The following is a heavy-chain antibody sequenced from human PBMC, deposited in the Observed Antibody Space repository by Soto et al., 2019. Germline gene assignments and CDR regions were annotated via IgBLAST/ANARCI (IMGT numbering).Heavy chain of an antibody. CDR2: IIPVFGTA. J-gene: IGHJ6*02. CDR3: ARETPSAAAAYYYYGLDF. CDR1: GGTFSSYF. V-gene: IGHV1-69*01. Sequence: QVQLVQSGAEVKKAGSSVKVSCKVSGGTFSSYFINWVRQAPGQGLEWVGGIIPVFGTASYAEKFQGRVTITADESTSTAYMELSRLRSDDTAVYYCARETPSAAAAYYYYGLDFWGQGTTVTVPS. D-gene: IGHD6-13*01.